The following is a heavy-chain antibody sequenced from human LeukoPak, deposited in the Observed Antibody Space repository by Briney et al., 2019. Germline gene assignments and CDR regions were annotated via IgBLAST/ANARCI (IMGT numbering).Heavy chain of an antibody. CDR2: VYYTGSYTGTT. CDR1: DGSIRSDSSY. J-gene: IGHJ4*02. Sequence: LEPLSLTCRVSDGSIRSDSSYWGWIRQPPGKGLECLGSVYYTGSYTGTTYHNPSLESRVTVSVDTSKNLCSLRLTSVTAADTAVYYCVGEEYGTGSYYKSSQWGQGTLVTVSS. V-gene: IGHV4-39*01. D-gene: IGHD3-10*01. CDR3: VGEEYGTGSYYKSSQ.